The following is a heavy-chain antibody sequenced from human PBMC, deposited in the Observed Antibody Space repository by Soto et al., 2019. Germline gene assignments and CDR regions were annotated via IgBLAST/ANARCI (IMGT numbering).Heavy chain of an antibody. V-gene: IGHV1-18*01. Sequence: ASVKVSCKASGYTFTSYGISWVRQAPGQGLEWMGWISAYNGNTNYAQKLQGRVTMTTDTSTSTAYMELRSLRSDDTAVYYCARDITTVTDYYYYGMDVWGQGTTVTVSS. CDR3: ARDITTVTDYYYYGMDV. CDR1: GYTFTSYG. D-gene: IGHD4-17*01. CDR2: ISAYNGNT. J-gene: IGHJ6*02.